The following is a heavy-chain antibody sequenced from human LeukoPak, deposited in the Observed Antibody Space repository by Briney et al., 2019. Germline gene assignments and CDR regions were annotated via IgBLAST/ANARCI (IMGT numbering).Heavy chain of an antibody. Sequence: GGSLRLSCAASGFPFSSYAMSWVRRAPGKGLEWVSAISGSGGSTYYADSVKGRFTISRDNSKNTLYLQMNSLRADDTAVYYCAKHRSGDRRGYYYLPDYSYVMDLWGQGTTVSVSS. V-gene: IGHV3-23*01. D-gene: IGHD3-22*01. CDR1: GFPFSSYA. J-gene: IGHJ6*02. CDR2: ISGSGGST. CDR3: AKHRSGDRRGYYYLPDYSYVMDL.